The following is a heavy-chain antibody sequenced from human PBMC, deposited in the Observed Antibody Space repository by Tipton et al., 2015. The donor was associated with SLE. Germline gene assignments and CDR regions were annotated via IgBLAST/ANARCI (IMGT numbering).Heavy chain of an antibody. V-gene: IGHV4-59*11. CDR3: ARGSLTGYFGY. CDR1: GGSISCHY. Sequence: TLSLTCTVSGGSISCHYWSWIRQPPGKGLEWIGYIYYSGSTNYNPSLKSRVTISVDTSKNQFSLKLSSVTAADTAVYYCARGSLTGYFGYWGQGTLVTVSS. CDR2: IYYSGST. J-gene: IGHJ4*02. D-gene: IGHD1-14*01.